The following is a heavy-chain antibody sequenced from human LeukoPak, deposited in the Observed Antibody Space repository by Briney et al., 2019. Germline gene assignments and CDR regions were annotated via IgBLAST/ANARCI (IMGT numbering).Heavy chain of an antibody. D-gene: IGHD3-22*01. V-gene: IGHV1-69*13. CDR3: ARPTMSYYDSFGYYRDFDY. CDR1: GGTFNTYT. Sequence: ASVKVSCKTSGGTFNTYTLNWVRQAPGQGLEWVGEIIPIHGTTNYAQKFQGRVTITADESTSTAYMELSSLTSEDTAVYYCARPTMSYYDSFGYYRDFDYWGQGTLVTVSS. CDR2: IIPIHGTT. J-gene: IGHJ4*02.